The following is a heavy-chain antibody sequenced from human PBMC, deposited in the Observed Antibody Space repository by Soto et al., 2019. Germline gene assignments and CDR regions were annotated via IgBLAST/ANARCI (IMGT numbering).Heavy chain of an antibody. J-gene: IGHJ6*02. V-gene: IGHV5-51*01. Sequence: GESLKISCKGSGYSFTNYWIGWVRQMPGKGLEWMGIIYPGDSNTRYSPSLQGQVTISVDKSISTAYLQWSSLKATDTAMYYCARHAYDFWSGHPNPRYYYGMDVWGQGTTVTVS. CDR1: GYSFTNYW. CDR3: ARHAYDFWSGHPNPRYYYGMDV. CDR2: IYPGDSNT. D-gene: IGHD3-3*01.